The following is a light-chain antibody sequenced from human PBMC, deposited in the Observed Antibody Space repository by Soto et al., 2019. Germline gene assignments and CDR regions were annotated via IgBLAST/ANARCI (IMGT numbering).Light chain of an antibody. CDR1: QSISSY. CDR2: AAS. V-gene: IGKV1-39*01. Sequence: DIQMTQYPSSLSASVGDRVTITCRASQSISSYLNWYQQKPGKAPKLLIYAASSLQSGVPSRFSGSGSGTDSTLTISSLQPEDFATYYCQQSYSTLLTFGGGTKVDIK. J-gene: IGKJ4*01. CDR3: QQSYSTLLT.